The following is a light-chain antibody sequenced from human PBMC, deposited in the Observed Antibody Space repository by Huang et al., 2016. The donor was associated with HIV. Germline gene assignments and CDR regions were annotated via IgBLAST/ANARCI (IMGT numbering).Light chain of an antibody. CDR2: WAS. V-gene: IGKV4-1*01. CDR1: QSVFSTSTSKDY. Sequence: DIVMAQSPVSLAVSLGERATLTCRSSQSVFSTSTSKDYLAWFQQKPGQPPKLLLFWASTREVGVPDRFSGSGSGTHFTLTIANLEADDAAIYYCQQYYASPQTFGQGTRV. J-gene: IGKJ1*01. CDR3: QQYYASPQT.